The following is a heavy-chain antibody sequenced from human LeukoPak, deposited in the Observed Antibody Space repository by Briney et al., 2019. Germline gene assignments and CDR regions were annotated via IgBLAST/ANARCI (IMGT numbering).Heavy chain of an antibody. CDR1: GFTFDDYA. CDR3: AREYNWFDP. J-gene: IGHJ5*02. CDR2: ISSSSSYI. V-gene: IGHV3-21*01. Sequence: PGRSLRLSCAASGFTFDDYAMHWVRQAPGKGLEWVSSISSSSSYIYYADSVKGRFTISRDNAKNSLYLQMNSLRAEDTAVYYCAREYNWFDPWGQGTLVTVSS.